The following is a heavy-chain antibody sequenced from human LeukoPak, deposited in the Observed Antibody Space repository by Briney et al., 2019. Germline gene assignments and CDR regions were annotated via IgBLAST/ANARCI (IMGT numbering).Heavy chain of an antibody. Sequence: GGSLRLSCAASGFTFATYGMHWVRLAPGKGLEWVAFIQNDEIDKFYADSVRGRFTVSRDNSKNTLYLQMDSLRPEDTAVYYCAKERKLLPFDCWGQGTPVTVSS. J-gene: IGHJ4*02. V-gene: IGHV3-30*02. CDR1: GFTFATYG. D-gene: IGHD4-23*01. CDR3: AKERKLLPFDC. CDR2: IQNDEIDK.